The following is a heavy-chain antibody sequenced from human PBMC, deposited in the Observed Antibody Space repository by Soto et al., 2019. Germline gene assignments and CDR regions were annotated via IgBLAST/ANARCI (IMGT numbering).Heavy chain of an antibody. D-gene: IGHD5-12*01. CDR2: IWYDGSNK. CDR1: GFTFSSYG. CDR3: ARDQSGYEIPYYFDY. Sequence: QVQLVESGGGVVQPGRSLRLSCAASGFTFSSYGMHWVRQAPGKGLEWVAVIWYDGSNKYYADSVKGRFTISRDNSKNTLYLQMNSLRAEDTAVYYCARDQSGYEIPYYFDYWGQGTLVTVSS. J-gene: IGHJ4*02. V-gene: IGHV3-33*01.